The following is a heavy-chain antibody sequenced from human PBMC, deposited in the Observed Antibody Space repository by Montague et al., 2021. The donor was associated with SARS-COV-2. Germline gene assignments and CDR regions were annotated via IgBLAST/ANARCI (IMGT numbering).Heavy chain of an antibody. Sequence: PALVKSTQTLTLTCTFSGFSLSTSGVGVGWIRQPPGKALEWLALIYWXDDKRYSPSLKSRLTNTKDTSKNQVVLTMTNMDPVDTATYYCAHRDSGRIAAAGFDYWGQGALVTVSS. J-gene: IGHJ4*02. V-gene: IGHV2-5*02. CDR2: IYWXDDK. CDR3: AHRDSGRIAAAGFDY. CDR1: GFSLSTSGVG. D-gene: IGHD6-13*01.